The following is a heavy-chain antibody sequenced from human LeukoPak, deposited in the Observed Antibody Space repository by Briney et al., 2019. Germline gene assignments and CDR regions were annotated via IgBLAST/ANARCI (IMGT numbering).Heavy chain of an antibody. J-gene: IGHJ4*02. CDR3: GKAGSSYSGSYSDLDY. CDR1: GFTFSSYA. Sequence: GGSLRLSCAASGFTFSSYAMSWVRQAPGKGLEWVSAISGSGGSTYYADSVKGRFTISRDNSKNTLYLQMNSLRAEDTAVYYCGKAGSSYSGSYSDLDYWGQGTLVTVSS. CDR2: ISGSGGST. V-gene: IGHV3-23*01. D-gene: IGHD1-26*01.